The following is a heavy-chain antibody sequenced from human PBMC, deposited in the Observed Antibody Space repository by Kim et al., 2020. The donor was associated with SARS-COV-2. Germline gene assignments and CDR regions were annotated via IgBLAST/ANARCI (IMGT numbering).Heavy chain of an antibody. CDR1: GFTFDDYA. J-gene: IGHJ4*02. V-gene: IGHV3-43D*03. D-gene: IGHD6-19*01. CDR2: ISWDGGST. Sequence: GGSLRLSCAASGFTFDDYAMHWVRQAPGKGLEWVSLISWDGGSTYYADSVKGRFTISRDNSKNSLYLQMNSLRAEDTALYYCAKDGHSIAVAGAHYFDYWVQGTRVTVSS. CDR3: AKDGHSIAVAGAHYFDY.